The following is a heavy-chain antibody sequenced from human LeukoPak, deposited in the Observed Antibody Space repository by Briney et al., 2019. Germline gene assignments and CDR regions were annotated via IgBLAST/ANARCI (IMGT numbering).Heavy chain of an antibody. J-gene: IGHJ6*03. V-gene: IGHV4-38-2*02. CDR2: VYHNGET. CDR3: VTPRSWELSDMAV. CDR1: GYSITTNYY. D-gene: IGHD1-26*01. Sequence: KPSETLSLTCTVSGYSITTNYYWAWIRPSPGTGLDWIGSVYHNGETYYNPSLKSRVIISVDTSKNEFSLRLTSVTAADTAVYYCVTPRSWELSDMAVWGKGTTVIVSS.